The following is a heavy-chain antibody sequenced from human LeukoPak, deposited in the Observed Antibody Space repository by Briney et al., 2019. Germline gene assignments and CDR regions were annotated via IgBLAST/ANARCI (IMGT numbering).Heavy chain of an antibody. CDR2: INPNSGGT. Sequence: ASVKVSCKASGYTFTDYYMHWVRQAPGQGLEWMGWINPNSGGTNYAQKFQGRVTMTRDTSISTAYMELSRLRSDDTAVYYCARDLELRITIFGVVIPPLYYFDYWGQGTLVTVSS. CDR1: GYTFTDYY. D-gene: IGHD3-3*01. CDR3: ARDLELRITIFGVVIPPLYYFDY. V-gene: IGHV1-2*02. J-gene: IGHJ4*02.